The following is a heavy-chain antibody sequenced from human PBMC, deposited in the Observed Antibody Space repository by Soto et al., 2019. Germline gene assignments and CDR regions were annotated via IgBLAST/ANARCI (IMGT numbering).Heavy chain of an antibody. CDR3: ANSPPTDSSGWYFP. J-gene: IGHJ3*01. CDR1: GYTFTSYG. CDR2: ISAYNGNT. V-gene: IGHV1-18*01. D-gene: IGHD6-19*01. Sequence: GASVKVSCKASGYTFTSYGISWVRQAPGQGLEWMGWISAYNGNTNYAQKLQGRVTMTTDTSTSTAYMELRSLRSDDTAVYYCANSPPTDSSGWYFPWGQGTMVTVS.